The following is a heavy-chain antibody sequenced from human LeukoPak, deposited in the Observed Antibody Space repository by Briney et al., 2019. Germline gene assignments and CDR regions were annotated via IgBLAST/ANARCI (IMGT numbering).Heavy chain of an antibody. Sequence: SQTPSLTCAISGDSVSINSAAWNWIRQSPSRGLEWLGRTYQRSKWYNDYAVSVKSRITINPDISKYQFSLQLNSVTPEDTAVYYCARSPSPYSSGWYFDYWGQGTLVTVSS. D-gene: IGHD6-19*01. CDR2: TYQRSKWYN. CDR3: ARSPSPYSSGWYFDY. J-gene: IGHJ4*02. V-gene: IGHV6-1*01. CDR1: GDSVSINSAA.